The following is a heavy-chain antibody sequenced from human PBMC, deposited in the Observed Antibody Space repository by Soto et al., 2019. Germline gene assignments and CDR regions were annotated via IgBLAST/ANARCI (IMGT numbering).Heavy chain of an antibody. J-gene: IGHJ4*02. CDR3: ARALQYYYDSSGYYSGFDY. CDR1: GGSISSGGYY. V-gene: IGHV4-61*08. Sequence: PSETLSLTCTVSGGSISSGGYYWSWIRQHPGKGLEWIGYIYYSGSTNYNPSLKSRVTISVDTSKNQFSLKLSSVTAADTAVYYCARALQYYYDSSGYYSGFDYWGQGTLVTVSS. D-gene: IGHD3-22*01. CDR2: IYYSGST.